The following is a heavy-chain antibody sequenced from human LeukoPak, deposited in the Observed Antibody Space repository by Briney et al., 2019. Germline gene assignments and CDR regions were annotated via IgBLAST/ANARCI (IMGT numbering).Heavy chain of an antibody. CDR1: GFTFSSYA. D-gene: IGHD2-15*01. J-gene: IGHJ4*02. CDR2: ISYDGSNK. CDR3: ARKYCSSGTCSLDY. V-gene: IGHV3-30-3*01. Sequence: PGRSLRLSCAASGFTFSSYAMHWVRQAPGKGLEWVAVISYDGSNKYHADSVKGRFTISRDNSKNTLSLQMNSLRAEDTAVYCCARKYCSSGTCSLDYWGQGTLVTASS.